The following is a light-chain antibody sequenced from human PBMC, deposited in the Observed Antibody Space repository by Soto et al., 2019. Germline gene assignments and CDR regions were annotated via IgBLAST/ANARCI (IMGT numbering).Light chain of an antibody. V-gene: IGKV3D-15*03. CDR2: GAS. CDR1: QDIGTT. Sequence: EIVMTQSPITLSVSPGEIATLSCRASQDIGTTLAWYQHQPGQAPRLLIYGASIRATGIPARFSGSGSGTEFTLTISNLRSEDFAVYYCQQYKRWPPITFGQGTKLEIK. J-gene: IGKJ2*01. CDR3: QQYKRWPPIT.